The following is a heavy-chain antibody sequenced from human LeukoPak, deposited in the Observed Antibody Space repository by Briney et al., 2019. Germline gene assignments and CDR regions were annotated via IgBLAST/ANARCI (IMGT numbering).Heavy chain of an antibody. CDR1: GFTFSSYW. CDR2: INSDGSST. CDR3: AREDSGWYGNWFDP. V-gene: IGHV3-74*01. Sequence: PGGSLRLSCAASGFTFSSYWMHWVRQAPGKGLVWVSRINSDGSSTSYADSVKGRFTISRDNAKNTLYLQMNSLRAEDTAVYYCAREDSGWYGNWFDPWGQGTLVTVSS. D-gene: IGHD6-19*01. J-gene: IGHJ5*02.